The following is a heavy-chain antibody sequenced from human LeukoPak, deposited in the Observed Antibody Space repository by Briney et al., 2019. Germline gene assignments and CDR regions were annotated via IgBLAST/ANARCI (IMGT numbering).Heavy chain of an antibody. Sequence: GGSLRLSCAGSGFTFSSYAMSWVRQAPGKGLEWVSAISGSGGSTYYADSVKGRLTISRDTSKNTLYLQMNSLRAEDTAVYYCAKGPNFYGGWVGYWCQGTLVTVSS. J-gene: IGHJ4*02. CDR1: GFTFSSYA. V-gene: IGHV3-23*01. CDR2: ISGSGGST. CDR3: AKGPNFYGGWVGY. D-gene: IGHD4-23*01.